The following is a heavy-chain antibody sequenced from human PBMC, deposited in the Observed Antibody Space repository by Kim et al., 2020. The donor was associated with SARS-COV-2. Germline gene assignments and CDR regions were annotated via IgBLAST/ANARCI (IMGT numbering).Heavy chain of an antibody. CDR1: GYTFTRYY. CDR3: ARDQRTYYYDSSGYLDI. V-gene: IGHV1-46*01. D-gene: IGHD3-22*01. J-gene: IGHJ3*02. Sequence: ASVKVSCKASGYTFTRYYMHWVRQAPGQGLEWMGIINPSGGSTSYAQKFQGRVTMTRDTSTSTVYMELSSLRSEDTAVYYCARDQRTYYYDSSGYLDIWGQGTMVTVSS. CDR2: INPSGGST.